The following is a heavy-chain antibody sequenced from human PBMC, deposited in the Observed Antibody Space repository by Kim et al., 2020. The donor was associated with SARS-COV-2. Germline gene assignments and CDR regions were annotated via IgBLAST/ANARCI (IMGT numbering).Heavy chain of an antibody. CDR2: CGNKADRHTT. D-gene: IGHD3-16*01. Sequence: GGSLRLSCEGSGFTFSDHYIDWVRQAPGKGLAWIGRCGNKADRHTTEYAASVAGRFTLSRDDSKRSLYLQMNSLKTEDTAPYYCNKGYRGLPIYAFD. V-gene: IGHV3-72*01. J-gene: IGHJ4*01. CDR1: GFTFSDHY. CDR3: NKGYRGLPIYAFD.